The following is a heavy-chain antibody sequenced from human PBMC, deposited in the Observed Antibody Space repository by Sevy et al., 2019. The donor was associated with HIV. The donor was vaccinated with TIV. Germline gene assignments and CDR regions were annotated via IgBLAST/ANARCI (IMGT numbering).Heavy chain of an antibody. CDR1: GFTFSSYA. V-gene: IGHV3-30-3*01. CDR3: ARDVSGGERLGQLSAYFDY. D-gene: IGHD3-16*02. Sequence: GGSLRLSCAASGFTFSSYAMHGVRQAPGKGLEWVAVISFNGGNKFYADSVRGRFTISRDNSENTMYLQMNSLRVEDTAMYYCARDVSGGERLGQLSAYFDYWGQGTLVTVSS. J-gene: IGHJ4*02. CDR2: ISFNGGNK.